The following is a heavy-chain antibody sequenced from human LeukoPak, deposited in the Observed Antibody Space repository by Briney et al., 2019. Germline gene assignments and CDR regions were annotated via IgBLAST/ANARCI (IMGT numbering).Heavy chain of an antibody. J-gene: IGHJ4*02. CDR1: GYTFTSYA. V-gene: IGHV1-3*01. CDR2: INAGNGNT. CDR3: ARGSIAARGYFDY. D-gene: IGHD6-6*01. Sequence: EASVKVSCTASGYTFTSYAMHWVRQAPGQRLEWMGWINAGNGNTKYSQKFQGRVTITRDTSASTAYMELSSLRSEDTAVYYCARGSIAARGYFDYWGQGTLVTVSS.